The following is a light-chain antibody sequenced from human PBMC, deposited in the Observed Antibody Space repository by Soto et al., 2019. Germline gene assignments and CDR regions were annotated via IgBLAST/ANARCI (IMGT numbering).Light chain of an antibody. V-gene: IGKV1-12*01. CDR3: QQTSPFPRT. CDR1: RDISNS. J-gene: IGKJ1*01. CDR2: GAS. Sequence: DIQMTQSPSSVSASVGDRLTITCRASRDISNSLAWYQQTPGKAPKLLLRGASSLHRGVPSRFSGGGAGTEFTLTISSLQPEDFATYYCQQTSPFPRTFGQGTKVDVK.